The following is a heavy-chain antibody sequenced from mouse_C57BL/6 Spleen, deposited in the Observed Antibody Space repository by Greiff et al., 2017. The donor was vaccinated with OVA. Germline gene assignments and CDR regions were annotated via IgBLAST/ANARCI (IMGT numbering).Heavy chain of an antibody. CDR1: GFNIKDYY. V-gene: IGHV14-2*01. CDR3: ARSPTTRGAMDY. Sequence: EVQLQQSGAELVKPGASVKLSCTASGFNIKDYYMHWVKQRTEQGLEWIGRIDPEDGETKYAAKFQGQATITADTSSNTAYLQLSSLTSEDTAVYYCARSPTTRGAMDYWGQGTSVTVSS. CDR2: IDPEDGET. J-gene: IGHJ4*01. D-gene: IGHD1-1*01.